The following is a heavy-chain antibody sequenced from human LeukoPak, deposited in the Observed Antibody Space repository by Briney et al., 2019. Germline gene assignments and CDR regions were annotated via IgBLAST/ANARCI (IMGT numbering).Heavy chain of an antibody. CDR1: GGTFSSYA. Sequence: SVKVSCKASGGTFSSYAISWVRQAPGQGLEWMGGIIPIFGTANYAQKFQGRVTITRNTSISTAYMELSSLRSEDTAVYYCARGLDDSSGYYADYWGQGTLVTVSS. D-gene: IGHD3-22*01. J-gene: IGHJ4*02. CDR3: ARGLDDSSGYYADY. CDR2: IIPIFGTA. V-gene: IGHV1-69*05.